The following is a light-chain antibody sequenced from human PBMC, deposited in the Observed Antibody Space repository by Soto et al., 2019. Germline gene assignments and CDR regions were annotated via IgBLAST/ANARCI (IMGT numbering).Light chain of an antibody. J-gene: IGKJ2*01. CDR3: QQSNNWPYT. V-gene: IGKV3-15*01. CDR1: QSVSDN. Sequence: EVVMTQSPATLSVSPGERVTLSCRASQSVSDNLAWYQQKPGQAPSLLIYGASTRANTIPGRFSGSGSGTEVTLTISSLQSEDFAVYYCQQSNNWPYTFGQGTKLDIK. CDR2: GAS.